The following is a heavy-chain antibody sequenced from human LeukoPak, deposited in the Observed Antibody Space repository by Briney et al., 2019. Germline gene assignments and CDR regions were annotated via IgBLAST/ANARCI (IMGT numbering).Heavy chain of an antibody. CDR3: AREGDYWFDP. D-gene: IGHD2-21*02. CDR2: IYHSGST. V-gene: IGHV4-30-2*01. J-gene: IGHJ5*02. CDR1: GGSISSGGYS. Sequence: SQTLSLTCAVSGGSISSGGYSWSWIRQPPGKGLEWIGYIYHSGSTYYNPSLKSRVTISVDRSKNQFSLKLSSVTAADTAVYYCAREGDYWFDPWGQGTLVTVSS.